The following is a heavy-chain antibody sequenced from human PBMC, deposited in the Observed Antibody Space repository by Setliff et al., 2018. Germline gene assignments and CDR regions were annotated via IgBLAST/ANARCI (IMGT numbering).Heavy chain of an antibody. Sequence: SETLSLTCAVSGVSVNSLTWWSWVRQSPGKGLEWIGHIYHDGNTKSYPSVHFNQSLKSRVTMSVDKSKNHFSLSLTSVTAEDTAVYYCARMSGFQYIDVWDKGTTVTVSS. CDR3: ARMSGFQYIDV. J-gene: IGHJ6*03. D-gene: IGHD3-3*01. CDR1: GVSVNSLTW. CDR2: IYHDGNT. V-gene: IGHV4-4*02.